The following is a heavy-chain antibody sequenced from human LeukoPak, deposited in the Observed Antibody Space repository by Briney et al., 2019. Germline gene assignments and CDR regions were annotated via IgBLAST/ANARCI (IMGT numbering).Heavy chain of an antibody. CDR2: IYYSGST. V-gene: IGHV4-31*03. Sequence: SETLSLTGTVSGGSISSGGYYWSWIRHHPGKGLEWIGYIYYSGSTYYNPSLKSRVTISVDTSKNQFSLKLSSLTAADTAVYYCARENYYGSAKANAFDIWGQGTMVTVSS. D-gene: IGHD3-10*01. CDR1: GGSISSGGYY. J-gene: IGHJ3*02. CDR3: ARENYYGSAKANAFDI.